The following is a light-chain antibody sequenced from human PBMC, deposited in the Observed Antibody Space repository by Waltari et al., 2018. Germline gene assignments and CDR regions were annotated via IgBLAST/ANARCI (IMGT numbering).Light chain of an antibody. V-gene: IGKV2-28*01. J-gene: IGKJ2*01. CDR2: LGS. Sequence: DIVMTQSPLSLPVTPGAPASISCRSSQSLLHSNGYTYLDRYVQKPGQSPQLLIYLGSNRASGVPDRFSGSGSGTDFTLKITRVEAEDVGVYYCMQASQTPLTFGQGTKLDIK. CDR3: MQASQTPLT. CDR1: QSLLHSNGYTY.